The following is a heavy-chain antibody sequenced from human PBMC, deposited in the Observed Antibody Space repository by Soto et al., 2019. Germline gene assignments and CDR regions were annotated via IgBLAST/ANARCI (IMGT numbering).Heavy chain of an antibody. Sequence: GGSLRLSCAGSGFTFNMYWMHGVRQVPGKGPVWVARIYNDGTYADYADSVKGRFTISRDNAKDTLYLQMNDLRAEDSALYHCTRGPRATSAGTSAHWGQGTLVTVSS. CDR1: GFTFNMYW. CDR3: TRGPRATSAGTSAH. V-gene: IGHV3-74*01. CDR2: IYNDGTYA. D-gene: IGHD6-13*01. J-gene: IGHJ4*02.